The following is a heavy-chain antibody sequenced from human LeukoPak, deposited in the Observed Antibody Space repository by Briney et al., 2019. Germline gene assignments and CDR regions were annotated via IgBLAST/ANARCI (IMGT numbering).Heavy chain of an antibody. Sequence: GGSLRLSCAASGFTFNNYGLRWVRQAPGRGLEWVAFISYDGNRKYYADTVKGRFTISRDNSKNTLYLQMNSLRPEDTAIYYCAKLLFHFDSSGFGIDYWGQGTLVTVSS. CDR1: GFTFNNYG. J-gene: IGHJ4*02. D-gene: IGHD3-22*01. CDR2: ISYDGNRK. V-gene: IGHV3-30*18. CDR3: AKLLFHFDSSGFGIDY.